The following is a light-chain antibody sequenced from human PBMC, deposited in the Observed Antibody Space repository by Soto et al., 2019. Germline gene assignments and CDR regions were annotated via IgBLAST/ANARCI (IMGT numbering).Light chain of an antibody. J-gene: IGKJ4*01. Sequence: EIVMTQSPATLSVSPGERATLSCRASQSVSSKLAWYQQKPGQAPRLLIYSASTRATGIPARFSGSGSGTEFTLTISSLQSEDFAVYYCQQYNNGLTFGGGTKV. CDR3: QQYNNGLT. CDR1: QSVSSK. V-gene: IGKV3-15*01. CDR2: SAS.